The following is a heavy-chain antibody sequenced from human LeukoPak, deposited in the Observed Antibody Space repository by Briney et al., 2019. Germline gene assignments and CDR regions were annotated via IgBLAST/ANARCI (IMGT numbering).Heavy chain of an antibody. Sequence: GGSLRLSCVASGFTFSSYAMHWVRQAPGKGLEYVSTISTNGGSTYYANSVKGRFTISRDNSKNTLYLQMGSLGAEDMAVYCCARGLRDCTSTTCSTYWYFDLWGRGTLVTASS. D-gene: IGHD2-2*02. CDR1: GFTFSSYA. CDR3: ARGLRDCTSTTCSTYWYFDL. V-gene: IGHV3-64*01. CDR2: ISTNGGST. J-gene: IGHJ2*01.